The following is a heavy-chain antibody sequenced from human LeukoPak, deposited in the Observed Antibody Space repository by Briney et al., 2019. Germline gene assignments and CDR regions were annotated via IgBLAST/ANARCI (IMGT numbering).Heavy chain of an antibody. J-gene: IGHJ4*02. D-gene: IGHD4-11*01. V-gene: IGHV3-11*01. CDR1: GFTFSDYH. CDR3: ARRTYSNYFFDY. CDR2: ISESGDTK. Sequence: GGSLRLPCATSGFTFSDYHMSWLRQAPGKGLEWVSDISESGDTKFYTDSVKGRFTISRDNGKKSMYLQMNSLRAEDTAVYYCARRTYSNYFFDYWAQGTLVSVSS.